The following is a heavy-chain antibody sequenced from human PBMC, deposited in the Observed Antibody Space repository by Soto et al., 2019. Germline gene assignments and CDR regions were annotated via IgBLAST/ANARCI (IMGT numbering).Heavy chain of an antibody. CDR2: ISAYNGNT. Sequence: SVKVSCKASGYRFTSYGISWGRQAPGQGLEGMGWISAYNGNTNYAQKLQGRVTMTTDTSTSTAYMELRSLRSDDTAVYYCARDFNDSSSSPWFGENRSGYYYVMDVWGQGTTVTVSS. CDR1: GYRFTSYG. D-gene: IGHD6-6*01. V-gene: IGHV1-18*01. CDR3: ARDFNDSSSSPWFGENRSGYYYVMDV. J-gene: IGHJ6*02.